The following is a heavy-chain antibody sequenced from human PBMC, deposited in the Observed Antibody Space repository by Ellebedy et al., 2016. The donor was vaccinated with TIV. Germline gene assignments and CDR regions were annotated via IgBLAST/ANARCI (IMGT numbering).Heavy chain of an antibody. CDR1: GFSFTPYA. CDR2: ISGSTLTK. V-gene: IGHV3-48*04. CDR3: ARDMAWGNERVNDALDI. D-gene: IGHD7-27*01. Sequence: GESLKISCAASGFSFTPYAMNWVRQAPGKGLEWLAYISGSTLTKYYADSVKGRFTISRDNSKNSLHLQMSSLTAEDTAVYYCARDMAWGNERVNDALDIWGQGTMVIVSP. J-gene: IGHJ3*02.